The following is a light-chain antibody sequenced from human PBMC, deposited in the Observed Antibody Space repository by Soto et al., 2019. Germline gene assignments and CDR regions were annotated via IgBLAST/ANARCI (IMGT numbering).Light chain of an antibody. V-gene: IGLV2-23*02. CDR3: CSYAGSSTSI. CDR2: EVS. CDR1: SSDVGNYNF. Sequence: QSALTQPASVSGSPGQSITISCTGTSSDVGNYNFVSWYQQYPGKAPKLMIYEVSKRPSGVSDRFSGSKSGNTASLTISGLQADDEADYYCCSYAGSSTSIFGTGTMLTVL. J-gene: IGLJ1*01.